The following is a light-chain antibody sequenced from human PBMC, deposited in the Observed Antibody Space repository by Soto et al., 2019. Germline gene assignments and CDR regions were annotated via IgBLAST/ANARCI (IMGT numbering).Light chain of an antibody. V-gene: IGKV3D-20*02. J-gene: IGKJ5*01. Sequence: EIVLTQSPGTLSLSPGARATLSCRASQSVSNNYLAWYQQKPGQAPRLLIHGASSRATGIPDRFSGSVSGTDFTLSISSLEPEDFAAYYGQQRSNWPQITFGQGTRLEIK. CDR3: QQRSNWPQIT. CDR1: QSVSNNY. CDR2: GAS.